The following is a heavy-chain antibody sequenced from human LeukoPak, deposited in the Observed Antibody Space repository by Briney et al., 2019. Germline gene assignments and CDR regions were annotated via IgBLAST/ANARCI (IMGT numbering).Heavy chain of an antibody. D-gene: IGHD3-22*01. Sequence: PGGSLRLFCAASGFTFSSYEMNWVRQAPGKGLEWVSYISSSGSTIYYTVSVKGRLTVSRDNAKNSLYLQMNSLRAEDTAVYYCARKYYYDRSGYSDCWGQGTLVTVSS. J-gene: IGHJ4*02. CDR3: ARKYYYDRSGYSDC. V-gene: IGHV3-48*03. CDR2: ISSSGSTI. CDR1: GFTFSSYE.